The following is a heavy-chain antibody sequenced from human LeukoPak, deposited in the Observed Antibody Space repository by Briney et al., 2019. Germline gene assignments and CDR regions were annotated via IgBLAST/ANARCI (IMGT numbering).Heavy chain of an antibody. Sequence: GGSLRLSCAASGFTFSSYAMHWVRQAPGKGLEWVAVISYDGSNKYYADSVKGRFTISRDNSKNTLYLQMNSLRAEDTAVCYCARDTGGSYTFDYWGQGTLVTVSS. CDR1: GFTFSSYA. D-gene: IGHD1-26*01. CDR3: ARDTGGSYTFDY. V-gene: IGHV3-30-3*01. J-gene: IGHJ4*02. CDR2: ISYDGSNK.